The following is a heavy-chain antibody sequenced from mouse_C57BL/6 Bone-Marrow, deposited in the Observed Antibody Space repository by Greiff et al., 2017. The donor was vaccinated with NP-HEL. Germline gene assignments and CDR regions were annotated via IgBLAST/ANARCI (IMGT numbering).Heavy chain of an antibody. CDR1: GFTFSSYT. Sequence: EVHLVESGGGLVKPGGSLKLSCAASGFTFSSYTMSLVRQTPEKRLEWVATISGGGGNTYYPDSVKGRFTISRDNAKNTLYLQMSSLRSEDTALYYCARQGSSGSLFDYWGQGTTLTVSS. V-gene: IGHV5-9*01. D-gene: IGHD3-2*02. CDR2: ISGGGGNT. J-gene: IGHJ2*01. CDR3: ARQGSSGSLFDY.